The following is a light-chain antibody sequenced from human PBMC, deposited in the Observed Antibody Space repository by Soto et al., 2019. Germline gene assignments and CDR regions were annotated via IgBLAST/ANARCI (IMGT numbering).Light chain of an antibody. Sequence: DIQMTQSTSSVSASIGDRVAISCRASQSIYKWLVWYQQKPGKAPKLLIYAASSLQSGVPSRFSGSGYGTDFTLTISSLQPEDFATYYCQQADSFPLSFGGGTKVEI. CDR1: QSIYKW. V-gene: IGKV1-12*01. CDR3: QQADSFPLS. CDR2: AAS. J-gene: IGKJ4*01.